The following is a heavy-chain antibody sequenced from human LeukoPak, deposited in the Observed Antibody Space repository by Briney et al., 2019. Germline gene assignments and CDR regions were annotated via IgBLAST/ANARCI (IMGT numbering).Heavy chain of an antibody. V-gene: IGHV4-39*01. Sequence: SETLSLTCTVSGSSISSSSYYWGWIRQPPGKGLEWIGSIYYSGSTYYNPSLKSRVTISVDTSKNQFSLKLSSVTAADTAVYYCARLYEGKRPPDYWGQGTLVTVSS. J-gene: IGHJ4*02. CDR1: GSSISSSSYY. D-gene: IGHD2-8*01. CDR2: IYYSGST. CDR3: ARLYEGKRPPDY.